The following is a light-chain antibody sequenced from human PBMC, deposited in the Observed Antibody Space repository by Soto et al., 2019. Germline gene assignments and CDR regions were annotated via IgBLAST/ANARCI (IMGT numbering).Light chain of an antibody. V-gene: IGKV1-5*03. CDR1: QSISTY. CDR2: KAS. J-gene: IGKJ1*01. Sequence: IQLTQSPSSLCASVVGILPLTCRASQSISTYLNWYQQKPGKAPKLLIYKASSLESGVPSRFSGSGSGTEFTLTISSLQPDDFATYYCQQYNSYWTFGQGTKVDI. CDR3: QQYNSYWT.